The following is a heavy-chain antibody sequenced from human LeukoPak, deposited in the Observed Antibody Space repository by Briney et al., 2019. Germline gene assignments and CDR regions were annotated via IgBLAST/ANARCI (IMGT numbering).Heavy chain of an antibody. Sequence: GGSLRLSCAASGFTFSNSWMSWVRQARGKGLEWVATIKPDGSAQYYVDSVKGRFTISRDNAKNSLLLQINSLRAEDTAVYYCANGGTYSSGPWGQGTLVTVSS. D-gene: IGHD3-22*01. CDR2: IKPDGSAQ. CDR1: GFTFSNSW. CDR3: ANGGTYSSGP. V-gene: IGHV3-7*01. J-gene: IGHJ5*02.